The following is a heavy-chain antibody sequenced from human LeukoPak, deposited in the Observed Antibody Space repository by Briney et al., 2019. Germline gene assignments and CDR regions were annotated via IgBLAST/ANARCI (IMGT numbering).Heavy chain of an antibody. Sequence: GRSLRLSCAASGFTFDDYAMHWVRQAPGKGLEWVSGISWNSGSIGYADSVKGRFTISRDNAKNSLYLQMNSLRAEDTAVYYCARDRFSIAVAGKAVDYWGQGTLVTVSS. D-gene: IGHD6-19*01. J-gene: IGHJ4*02. CDR1: GFTFDDYA. CDR3: ARDRFSIAVAGKAVDY. CDR2: ISWNSGSI. V-gene: IGHV3-9*01.